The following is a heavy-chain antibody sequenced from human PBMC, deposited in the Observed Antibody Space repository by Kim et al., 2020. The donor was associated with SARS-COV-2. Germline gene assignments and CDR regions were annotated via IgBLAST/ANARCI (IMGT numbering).Heavy chain of an antibody. J-gene: IGHJ4*02. CDR3: ANLHTSNWYFDS. D-gene: IGHD4-4*01. Sequence: SETLSLTCKVSGGSISDYYWSWIRQPPGKGLEWIGYIYYSGSTNYNPSLKGRVTISVDTSKNQFSLKLTSVTAADTAVYYCANLHTSNWYFDSWGQGTLVSVSS. CDR1: GGSISDYY. CDR2: IYYSGST. V-gene: IGHV4-59*01.